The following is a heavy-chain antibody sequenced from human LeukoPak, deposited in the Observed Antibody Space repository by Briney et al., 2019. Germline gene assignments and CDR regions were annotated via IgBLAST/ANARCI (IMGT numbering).Heavy chain of an antibody. CDR2: ISYDGSNK. CDR3: AKDLKHYYGSGSYFDY. D-gene: IGHD3-10*01. Sequence: GGSLRLSFAASGFTFSSYGMHWVRQAPGKGLEWVAVISYDGSNKYYADSVKGRFTISRDNSKNTLYLQMNSLRAEDTAVYYCAKDLKHYYGSGSYFDYWGQGTLVTVSS. J-gene: IGHJ4*02. V-gene: IGHV3-30*18. CDR1: GFTFSSYG.